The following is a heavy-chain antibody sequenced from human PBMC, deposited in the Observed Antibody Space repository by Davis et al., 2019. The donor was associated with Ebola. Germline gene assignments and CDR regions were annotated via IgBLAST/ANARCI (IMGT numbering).Heavy chain of an antibody. CDR3: ARIWHTSGDFDY. CDR2: IYHSGST. J-gene: IGHJ4*02. V-gene: IGHV4-4*02. CDR1: GGSISSSNW. Sequence: MPSETLSLTCAVSGGSISSSNWWSWVRQPPGKGLEWIGEIYHSGSTNYNPSLKSRVTISVDKSKNQFSLKLSSVTAADTAVYYCARIWHTSGDFDYWGQGTLVTVSS. D-gene: IGHD2-21*01.